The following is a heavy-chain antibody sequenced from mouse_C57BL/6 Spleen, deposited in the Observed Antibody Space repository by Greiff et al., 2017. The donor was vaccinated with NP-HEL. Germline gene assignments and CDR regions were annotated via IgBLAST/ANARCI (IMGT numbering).Heavy chain of an antibody. V-gene: IGHV5-12*01. CDR3: ARQVAMDY. J-gene: IGHJ4*01. CDR2: ISNGGGST. Sequence: LVESGGGLVQPGGSLKLSCAASGFTFSDYYMYWVRQTPEKRLEWVAYISNGGGSTYYPDTVKGRFTISRDNAKNTLYLQMSRLKSEDTAMYYCARQVAMDYWGQGTSVTVSS. CDR1: GFTFSDYY.